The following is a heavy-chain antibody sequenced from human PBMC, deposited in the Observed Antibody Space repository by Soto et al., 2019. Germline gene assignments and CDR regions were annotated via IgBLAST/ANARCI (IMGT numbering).Heavy chain of an antibody. CDR3: ARGYWFDP. CDR1: GGSIFSDD. Sequence: LSLTCTVSGGSIFSDDWTWIRQPPGKGLEWIGYISRSGSPSFAPSLKGRVTFSTDTSKNQVSLKMTYVTVADTAVYYCARGYWFDPWGPGTLVTVSS. V-gene: IGHV4-59*01. J-gene: IGHJ5*02. CDR2: ISRSGSP.